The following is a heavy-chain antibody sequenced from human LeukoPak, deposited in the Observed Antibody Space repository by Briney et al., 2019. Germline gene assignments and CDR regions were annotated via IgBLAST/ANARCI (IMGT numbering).Heavy chain of an antibody. D-gene: IGHD3-10*01. CDR1: GFTFSSYS. Sequence: GGSLRLSCAASGFTFSSYSMNWVRQAPGKGLEWVSSISSSSSYIYYADSVKGRFTISRDNAKNSLYLQMNSLRAEDTAVYYCAKEALWFGESNWFDPWGQGTLVTVSS. CDR2: ISSSSSYI. CDR3: AKEALWFGESNWFDP. V-gene: IGHV3-21*01. J-gene: IGHJ5*02.